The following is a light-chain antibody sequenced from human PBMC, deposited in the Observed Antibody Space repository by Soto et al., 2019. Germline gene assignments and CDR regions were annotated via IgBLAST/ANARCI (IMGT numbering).Light chain of an antibody. J-gene: IGLJ1*01. CDR3: SSSPISTAYM. V-gene: IGLV2-14*01. CDR2: EVS. Sequence: QSALTQPASVSGSPGQSITISCTGTSSDVGGYDYVSWYQLHSGKAPKLMVFEVSNRPSGVSYRFSGSKSGNTASLTISGLQPEHEADYHCSSSPISTAYMFRTWTKVTV. CDR1: SSDVGGYDY.